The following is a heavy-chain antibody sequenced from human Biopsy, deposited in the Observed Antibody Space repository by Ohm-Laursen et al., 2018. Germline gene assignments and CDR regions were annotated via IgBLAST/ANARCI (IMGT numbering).Heavy chain of an antibody. V-gene: IGHV1-2*02. CDR2: INAKTGDT. Sequence: ASVKVSCKASGYTFTGYHVHWVRQAPGQGLEWMGWINAKTGDTNYAQKFQGRVTMTRDTSISTAYVDLSSLRSDDTAVYYCTRGGYYYDSLAYYYWFDPWGQGTLVTVTS. J-gene: IGHJ5*02. D-gene: IGHD3-22*01. CDR1: GYTFTGYH. CDR3: TRGGYYYDSLAYYYWFDP.